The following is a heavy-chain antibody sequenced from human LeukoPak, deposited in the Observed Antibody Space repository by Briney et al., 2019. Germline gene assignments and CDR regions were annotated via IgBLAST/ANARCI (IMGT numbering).Heavy chain of an antibody. D-gene: IGHD3-9*01. CDR3: ARAVLRYFDWLLAYNWFDP. CDR1: GGTFSSYA. CDR2: IITMFGTA. Sequence: GCSVNVSCKASGGTFSSYAISWVRQAPGKGLEWMGGIITMFGTANYAQKFQGRVTITADKSTSTAYMELSSLRSEDTAVYYCARAVLRYFDWLLAYNWFDPWGQGTLVTVSS. V-gene: IGHV1-69*06. J-gene: IGHJ5*02.